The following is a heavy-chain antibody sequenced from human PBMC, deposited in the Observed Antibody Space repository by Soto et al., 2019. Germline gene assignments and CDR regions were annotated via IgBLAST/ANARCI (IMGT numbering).Heavy chain of an antibody. Sequence: XATLSLTCTVSGDSISTYYWSWIRQPPGEGLEWIGYIYHSGSTNYSPSLRSRVTISVDTSKNQFSLKLSSVTPADTAVYYCARGVRLGYGQPPLFDYWGQGTLVTVSS. D-gene: IGHD5-12*01. CDR2: IYHSGST. V-gene: IGHV4-59*01. CDR3: ARGVRLGYGQPPLFDY. J-gene: IGHJ4*02. CDR1: GDSISTYY.